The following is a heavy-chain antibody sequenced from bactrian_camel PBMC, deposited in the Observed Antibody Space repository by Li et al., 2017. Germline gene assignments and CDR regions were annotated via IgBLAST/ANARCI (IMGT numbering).Heavy chain of an antibody. CDR3: AATMSTHRVSTWHYPLGH. Sequence: HVQLVESGGGSVQAGGSLNLSCAATGKTNILNCMGWFRQAPGKEREGVAVITRIHGGTEYADSVKGRFIISRDVSKMTWPLQMNNLKPEDTAMYYCAATMSTHRVSTWHYPLGHWGLGTQVTVS. CDR1: GKTNILNC. CDR2: ITRIHGGT. V-gene: IGHV3S63*01. D-gene: IGHD5*01. J-gene: IGHJ4*01.